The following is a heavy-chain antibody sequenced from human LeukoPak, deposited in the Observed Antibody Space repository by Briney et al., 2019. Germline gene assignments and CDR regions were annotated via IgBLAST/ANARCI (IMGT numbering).Heavy chain of an antibody. J-gene: IGHJ4*02. CDR3: ARPGISGSYFF. V-gene: IGHV3-7*01. CDR2: IKQDGSEK. CDR1: GXDFRXXX. Sequence: SXAXAGXDFRXXXXSWXXXAXXKXVXGVANIKQDGSEKYYVDSVKGRFTISRDNAKNSLYLQMESLRVEDTAVYYCARPGISGSYFFWGQGTLVTVSS. D-gene: IGHD1-26*01.